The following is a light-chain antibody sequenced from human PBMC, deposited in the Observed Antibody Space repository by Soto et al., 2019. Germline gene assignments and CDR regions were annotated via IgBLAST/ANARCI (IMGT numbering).Light chain of an antibody. Sequence: IVMTQSPATLSVSPGERVTLSCRASQSVSSRLACYQQKPGQSPRLLIYGASTRATGIPARFSGSGSGTEFTLTISSLQSEDFGVYYCHQYNNLWTFGQGTKVDIK. V-gene: IGKV3-15*01. CDR2: GAS. J-gene: IGKJ1*01. CDR1: QSVSSR. CDR3: HQYNNLWT.